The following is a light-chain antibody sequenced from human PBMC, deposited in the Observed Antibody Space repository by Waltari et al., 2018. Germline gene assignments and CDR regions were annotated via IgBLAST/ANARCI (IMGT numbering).Light chain of an antibody. CDR1: QSVSVW. CDR3: HQYHSYPYT. Sequence: IQMTQSPSTLSASVGARVTITCRASQSVSVWLAWYQQKPGKAPNLLIYKSFILESGVPSRFSGSGSGTEFTLTISSLQPDDFASYYCHQYHSYPYTFGQGTKLEI. V-gene: IGKV1-5*03. J-gene: IGKJ2*01. CDR2: KSF.